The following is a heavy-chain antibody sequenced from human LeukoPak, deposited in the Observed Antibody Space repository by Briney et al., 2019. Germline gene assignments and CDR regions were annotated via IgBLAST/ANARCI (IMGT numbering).Heavy chain of an antibody. CDR3: ARRGSNYYDSSGYRYYYGMDV. Sequence: ASVKVSCKASVCTFSSYAINWVRQATGQGLEWMGWMNPNSGNTGYAQKFQGRVTMTRITSISTAYMELSSLRSEDTAVYYCARRGSNYYDSSGYRYYYGMDVWGQGTTVTVSS. CDR2: MNPNSGNT. CDR1: VCTFSSYA. V-gene: IGHV1-8*02. D-gene: IGHD3-22*01. J-gene: IGHJ6*02.